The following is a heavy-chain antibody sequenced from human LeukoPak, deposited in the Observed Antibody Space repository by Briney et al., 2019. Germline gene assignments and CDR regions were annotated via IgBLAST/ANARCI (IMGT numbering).Heavy chain of an antibody. V-gene: IGHV3-21*01. CDR2: ISSSSSYI. J-gene: IGHJ4*02. Sequence: GESLRLSCAASGFTFSSYSMNWVRQAPGKGLEWVSSISSSSSYIYYADSVKGRFTISRDNAKNSLYLQMNSLRAEDTAVYYCARDSGNYGGNSGGDYWGQGTLVTVSS. CDR3: ARDSGNYGGNSGGDY. D-gene: IGHD4-23*01. CDR1: GFTFSSYS.